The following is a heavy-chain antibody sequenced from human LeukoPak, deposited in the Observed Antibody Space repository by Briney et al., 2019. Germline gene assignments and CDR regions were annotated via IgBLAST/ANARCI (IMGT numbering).Heavy chain of an antibody. CDR2: IYTSGST. V-gene: IGHV4-4*07. J-gene: IGHJ4*02. Sequence: SETLSLTCTVSGGSISSYYWSWIRQPAGKGLEWIGRIYTSGSTNYNPSLKSRVTMSVDTSKNQFSLKLSSVTAADTAVYYCAREGYDFWSGYYNGPFDYWGQGTLVTVSS. CDR1: GGSISSYY. CDR3: AREGYDFWSGYYNGPFDY. D-gene: IGHD3-3*01.